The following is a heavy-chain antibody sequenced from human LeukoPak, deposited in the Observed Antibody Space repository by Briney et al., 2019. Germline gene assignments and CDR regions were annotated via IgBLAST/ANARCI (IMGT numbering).Heavy chain of an antibody. CDR1: GYTFTSYY. Sequence: ASVKVSCKASGYTFTSYYMHWVRQAPGQGLEWMGIINPSGGSTSYAQKFQGRVTMTRDTSTSTVYMELSSLRSEDTAVYYCARGIRYDSGGYYYELDAFDIWGQGTMVTVSS. CDR3: ARGIRYDSGGYYYELDAFDI. D-gene: IGHD3-22*01. CDR2: INPSGGST. V-gene: IGHV1-46*01. J-gene: IGHJ3*02.